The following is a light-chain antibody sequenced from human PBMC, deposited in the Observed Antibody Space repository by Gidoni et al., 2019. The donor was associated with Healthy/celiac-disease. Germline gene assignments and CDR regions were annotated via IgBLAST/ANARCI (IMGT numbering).Light chain of an antibody. V-gene: IGKV3-15*01. CDR1: QSVSSN. Sequence: IVMTQSPATLSVAPGERATLSCRASQSVSSNLAWYQQKPGQAPRLLIYGASTRATGIAARFSGSGSGTEFTLTISSLQSEDSAVYYCQHYNNWPPLTFGGGTKVQIK. J-gene: IGKJ4*01. CDR3: QHYNNWPPLT. CDR2: GAS.